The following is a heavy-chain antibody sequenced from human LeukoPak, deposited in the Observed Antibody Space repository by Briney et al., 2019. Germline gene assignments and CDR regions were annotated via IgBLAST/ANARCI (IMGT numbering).Heavy chain of an antibody. CDR1: GFSLSSCG. V-gene: IGHV3-30*02. Sequence: GESLKISCAASGFSLSSCGMHWVRQAPGKGLEWVAFMSFDGNNKYYADSVKGRFTISRDSSKNTLYLQMNSLRAEDTAVYYCAKDPLQYGSGSYYFDYWGQGTLVTVSS. J-gene: IGHJ4*02. D-gene: IGHD3-10*01. CDR2: MSFDGNNK. CDR3: AKDPLQYGSGSYYFDY.